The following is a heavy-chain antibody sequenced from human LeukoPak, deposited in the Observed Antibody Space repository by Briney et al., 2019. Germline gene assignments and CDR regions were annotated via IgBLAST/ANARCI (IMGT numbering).Heavy chain of an antibody. Sequence: APVKVSCKASGYTFTSYYMHWVRQAPGQGLEWMGIINPSGGSTSYAQKFQGRVTMTRDTSTSTVYMELSSLRSEDTAVYYCARAADLRYFDWLLASGWFDPWGQGTLVTVSS. CDR2: INPSGGST. D-gene: IGHD3-9*01. CDR3: ARAADLRYFDWLLASGWFDP. CDR1: GYTFTSYY. V-gene: IGHV1-46*01. J-gene: IGHJ5*02.